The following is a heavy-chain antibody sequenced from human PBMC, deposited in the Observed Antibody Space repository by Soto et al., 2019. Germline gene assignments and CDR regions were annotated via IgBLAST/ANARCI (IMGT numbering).Heavy chain of an antibody. J-gene: IGHJ4*02. CDR3: ARDRGAVTGQYFDY. V-gene: IGHV3-11*05. Sequence: QVQLEESGGGLVKPGGSLRLSCAASGFTFSAFYMSWIRQAPNKGLEYISYISSSGTSANYADSVKGRFTISRDNAKKSLYLQMNSLRAEDTAVYYCARDRGAVTGQYFDYWGQGALVTVSS. D-gene: IGHD6-19*01. CDR2: ISSSGTSA. CDR1: GFTFSAFY.